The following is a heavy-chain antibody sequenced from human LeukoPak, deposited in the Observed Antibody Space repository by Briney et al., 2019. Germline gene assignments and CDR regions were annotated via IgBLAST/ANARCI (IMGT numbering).Heavy chain of an antibody. CDR2: ISSSSSNNI. CDR1: GCTFSRFG. CDR3: AQKGGADN. V-gene: IGHV3-48*02. Sequence: GGSLRLSCAASGCTFSRFGMNWVRQAPGKGLEWVSYISSSSSNNIYYADSVKGRFTISRDNAKNSLYLQMNSLRDEDTAVYYCAQKGGADNWGQGTLVTVSS. J-gene: IGHJ4*02. D-gene: IGHD2-15*01.